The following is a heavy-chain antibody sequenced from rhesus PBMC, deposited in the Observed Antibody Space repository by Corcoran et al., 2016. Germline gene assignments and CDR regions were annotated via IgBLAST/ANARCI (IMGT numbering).Heavy chain of an antibody. CDR2: IYGSGGST. Sequence: QVQLQESGPGLVKPSETLPLTCAVSGASISRNYWICIRPAPGKGLEWIGRIYGSGGSTDYNPSLKSRVTISIDTSKNQFSLKLSSVTAADTAVYYCARGTYYYSGSYYYVYYFDYWGQGVLVTVSS. D-gene: IGHD3-16*01. J-gene: IGHJ4*01. V-gene: IGHV4S2*01. CDR1: GASISRNY. CDR3: ARGTYYYSGSYYYVYYFDY.